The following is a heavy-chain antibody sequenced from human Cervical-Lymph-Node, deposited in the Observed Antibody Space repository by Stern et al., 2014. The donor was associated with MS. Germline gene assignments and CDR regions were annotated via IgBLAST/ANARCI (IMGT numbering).Heavy chain of an antibody. J-gene: IGHJ4*02. V-gene: IGHV1-2*06. CDR1: GYTFTAYY. CDR3: ATLTHGMLFDN. D-gene: IGHD1-1*01. CDR2: INPNSGDS. Sequence: QLVQSGAEVKKPGASAKVSCEASGYTFTAYYMHWVRHAPGQGLEWMGQINPNSGDSQYAQKFQDRDTMTRDPSINTAYMDLSSLRSDDTAVYYCATLTHGMLFDNWGQGTLVTVSS.